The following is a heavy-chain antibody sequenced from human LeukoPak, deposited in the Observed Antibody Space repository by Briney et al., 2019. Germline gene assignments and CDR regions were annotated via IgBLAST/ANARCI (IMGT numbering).Heavy chain of an antibody. CDR1: GASISSYY. J-gene: IGHJ4*02. CDR2: ISSSGST. Sequence: SETLSLMCTVSGASISSYYWSWIRQSAGKGLEWIGRISSSGSTDYNPSLKSRVSLSVDTSKNQFSLNLRYVTAADTAVYYCARVKSGSSLFDSWGQGTLVTVSS. D-gene: IGHD1-26*01. V-gene: IGHV4-4*07. CDR3: ARVKSGSSLFDS.